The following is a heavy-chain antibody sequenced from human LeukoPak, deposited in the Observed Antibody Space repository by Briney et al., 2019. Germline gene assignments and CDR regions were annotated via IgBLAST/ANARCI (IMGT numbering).Heavy chain of an antibody. J-gene: IGHJ4*02. CDR2: ISVRSNYI. V-gene: IGHV3-21*01. CDR3: VRLRRNSDTSGFYYYYDF. Sequence: GGPLRLSCLASGYTFGSYSINWARQAPGKGLEWVSSISVRSNYIYYADSVRGRFRISRDDARDSLYLQMNSLRAEDTAVYYCVRLRRNSDTSGFYYYYDFWGQGTLVTVSS. D-gene: IGHD3-22*01. CDR1: GYTFGSYS.